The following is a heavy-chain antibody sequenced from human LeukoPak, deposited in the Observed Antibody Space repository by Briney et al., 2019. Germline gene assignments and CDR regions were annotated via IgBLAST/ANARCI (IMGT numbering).Heavy chain of an antibody. CDR3: AKGGDCSSTSCYQYYYYYGMDV. D-gene: IGHD2-2*01. CDR1: GFTFSSYA. Sequence: GGSLRLSCAASGFTFSSYAMSWVRQAPGKGLEGVSAISGSGGSTYYADSVKGRFTISRDNSKNTLYLQMNSLRAEDTAVYYCAKGGDCSSTSCYQYYYYYGMDVWGQGTTVTVSS. J-gene: IGHJ6*02. CDR2: ISGSGGST. V-gene: IGHV3-23*01.